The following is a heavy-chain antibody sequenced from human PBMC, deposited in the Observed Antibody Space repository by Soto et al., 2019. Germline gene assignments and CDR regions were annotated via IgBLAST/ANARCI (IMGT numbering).Heavy chain of an antibody. D-gene: IGHD3-10*01. CDR3: AKDRFTSTVRKYWFFDL. Sequence: EVQLLESGGGLVKPGGSLRLSCAASGFTFTNYAMTWVRQPPGKGLEWVSSISGGDGDTSYADSVKGRFTISRDNSENTMFLQMNSLRPDDTAVYYCAKDRFTSTVRKYWFFDLWGRGTLVTVSS. V-gene: IGHV3-23*01. J-gene: IGHJ2*01. CDR1: GFTFTNYA. CDR2: ISGGDGDT.